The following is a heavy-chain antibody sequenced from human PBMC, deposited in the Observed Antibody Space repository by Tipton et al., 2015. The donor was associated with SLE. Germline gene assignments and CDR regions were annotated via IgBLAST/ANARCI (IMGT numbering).Heavy chain of an antibody. Sequence: QSGPEVRKPGVSVRVSCKTSGYTFTTYDINWVRQATGQGLEWMGWMDPNTGNTAYAQKFQGRVTITRNTSISTVYMELSSLRSEDTAIYYCARGFWWFDPWGQGTLVTVSS. J-gene: IGHJ5*02. V-gene: IGHV1-8*03. CDR3: ARGFWWFDP. CDR1: GYTFTTYD. D-gene: IGHD3-3*01. CDR2: MDPNTGNT.